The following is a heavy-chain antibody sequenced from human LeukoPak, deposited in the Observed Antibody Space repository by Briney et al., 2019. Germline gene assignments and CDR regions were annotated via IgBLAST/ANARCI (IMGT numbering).Heavy chain of an antibody. Sequence: SETLSLTCTVSGGSISSSSYYWGWIRQPPGKGLEWIGNIYYSGSTYYNPSLKSRVTISVDTSKDQFSLKLSSVTAADTAVYYCARWWGYDSSGYYLYWGQGTLVTVSS. CDR2: IYYSGST. J-gene: IGHJ4*02. CDR1: GGSISSSSYY. D-gene: IGHD3-22*01. V-gene: IGHV4-39*07. CDR3: ARWWGYDSSGYYLY.